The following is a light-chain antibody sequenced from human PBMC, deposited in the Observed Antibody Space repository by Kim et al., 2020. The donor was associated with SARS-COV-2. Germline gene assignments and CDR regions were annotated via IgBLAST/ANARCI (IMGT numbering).Light chain of an antibody. J-gene: IGKJ2*01. Sequence: SPGERATRSCRASQTINNNYLAWYQQEPGQPTKLLFYYAASRATGITDRFSAGGSGTDFTLTISRQEPEDSAVYFCQQYGASPYTFGQGTKLEI. CDR2: YAA. CDR1: QTINNNY. CDR3: QQYGASPYT. V-gene: IGKV3-20*01.